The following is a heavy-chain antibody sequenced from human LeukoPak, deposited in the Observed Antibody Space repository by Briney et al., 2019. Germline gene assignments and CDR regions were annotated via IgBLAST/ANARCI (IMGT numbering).Heavy chain of an antibody. Sequence: GASVKVSCKASGYTFTGYYMHWVRQAPGQGLEWMGWINPNSGGTNYAQKFQGRVTMTRDTSISTAYMELSSLRSEDTAVYYCARETMYYDSSGYWFDPWGQGTLVTVSS. CDR2: INPNSGGT. J-gene: IGHJ5*02. CDR1: GYTFTGYY. D-gene: IGHD3-22*01. V-gene: IGHV1-2*02. CDR3: ARETMYYDSSGYWFDP.